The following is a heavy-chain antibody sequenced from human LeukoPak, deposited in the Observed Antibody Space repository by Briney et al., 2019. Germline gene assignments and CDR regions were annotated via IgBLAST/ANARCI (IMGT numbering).Heavy chain of an antibody. Sequence: GGSLRLSCAASGFTFSSYSMNWVRQAPGKGLELVSSISSSSSYIYYADSVKGRFTISRDNAKNSLCLQMNSLRAEDTAVYYCAREGDIVVVPAGPADYWGQGTLVTVSS. CDR3: AREGDIVVVPAGPADY. J-gene: IGHJ4*02. CDR1: GFTFSSYS. V-gene: IGHV3-21*01. D-gene: IGHD2-2*01. CDR2: ISSSSSYI.